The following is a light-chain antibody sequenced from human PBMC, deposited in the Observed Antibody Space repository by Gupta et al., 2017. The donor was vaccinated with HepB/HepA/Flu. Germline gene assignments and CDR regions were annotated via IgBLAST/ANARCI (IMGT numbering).Light chain of an antibody. CDR1: QSLLQINGHDY. CDR2: LGS. V-gene: IGKV2-28*01. Sequence: DIVMTQSPLPLSVTPGEPASISCRSSQSLLQINGHDYLDWHLQKPGQSPQLLIYLGSNRAAGPPDMFSGSSEGKYVPLKSSIGDAEDVGVYYCRHALQTPPWTFGQGTKVEIK. CDR3: RHALQTPPWT. J-gene: IGKJ1*01.